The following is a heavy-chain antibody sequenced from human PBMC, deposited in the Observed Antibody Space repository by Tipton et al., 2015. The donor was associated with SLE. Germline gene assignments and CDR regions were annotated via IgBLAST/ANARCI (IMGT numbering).Heavy chain of an antibody. CDR2: ISGWGGTT. CDR1: GFTFGAYA. V-gene: IGHV3-23*01. J-gene: IGHJ5*02. Sequence: SLRLSCSTSGFTFGAYAMSLVRQAPGKGRELVSTISGWGGTTYYADSVKGRFTISRDNSKNTLYLQRNSLGVEDTAVYYCAKLHYGDEGGWFDPWGQGTLVTVSS. CDR3: AKLHYGDEGGWFDP. D-gene: IGHD4-17*01.